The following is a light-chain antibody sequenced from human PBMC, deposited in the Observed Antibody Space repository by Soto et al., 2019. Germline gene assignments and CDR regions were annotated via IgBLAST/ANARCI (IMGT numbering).Light chain of an antibody. V-gene: IGLV2-23*01. J-gene: IGLJ1*01. CDR2: EGS. CDR1: SSDVGNYNL. CDR3: CSYAGSSTYV. Sequence: QSALTQPASVSGSPGQSITISCTGTSSDVGNYNLVSWYQQHPGKAPKLMIYEGSKRPSGVSNRFSGSKSANTASLANSGLQAEDEADYYCCSYAGSSTYVFRTGTKVTVL.